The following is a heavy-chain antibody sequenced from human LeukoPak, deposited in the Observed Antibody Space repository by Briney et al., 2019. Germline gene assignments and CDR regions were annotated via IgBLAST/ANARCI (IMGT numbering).Heavy chain of an antibody. D-gene: IGHD6-19*01. J-gene: IGHJ6*03. CDR2: TSGSGGST. Sequence: GGSLRLSCAASGFTFSSYAMSWVRQAPGKGLEWVSATSGSGGSTYYADSVKGRFTISRDNSKNTLYLQMNSLRAEDTAVYYCAKGESGWYYYYYYYMDVWGKGTTVTISS. V-gene: IGHV3-23*01. CDR3: AKGESGWYYYYYYYMDV. CDR1: GFTFSSYA.